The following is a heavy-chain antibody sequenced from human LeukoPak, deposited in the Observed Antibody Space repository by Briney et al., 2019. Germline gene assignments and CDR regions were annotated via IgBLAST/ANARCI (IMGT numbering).Heavy chain of an antibody. J-gene: IGHJ6*02. CDR1: GGTFGSYA. Sequence: GASVKVSCKASGGTFGSYAISWVRQAPGQRLEWMGRIIPILGIANYAQKFQGRVTITADKSTSTAYMELSSLRSEDTAVYYCARYGSGSPVRASYYYGMDVWGQGTTVTVSS. D-gene: IGHD3-10*01. V-gene: IGHV1-69*04. CDR2: IIPILGIA. CDR3: ARYGSGSPVRASYYYGMDV.